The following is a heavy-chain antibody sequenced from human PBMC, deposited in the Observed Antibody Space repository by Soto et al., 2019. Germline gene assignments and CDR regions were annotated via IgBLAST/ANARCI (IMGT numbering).Heavy chain of an antibody. Sequence: GGSLRLSCAASGFTFSSYAMSWVRQAPGKGLEWASAISGSGGSTYYADSVKGRFTISRDNSKNTLYLQMNSLRAEDTAVYYCAKEGKEIDFWSGYYGYWGQGTLVTVPS. CDR2: ISGSGGST. D-gene: IGHD3-3*01. J-gene: IGHJ4*02. CDR3: AKEGKEIDFWSGYYGY. V-gene: IGHV3-23*01. CDR1: GFTFSSYA.